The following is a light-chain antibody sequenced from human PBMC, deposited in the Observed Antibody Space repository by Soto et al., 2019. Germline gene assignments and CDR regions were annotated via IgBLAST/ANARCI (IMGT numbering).Light chain of an antibody. CDR1: QSVSSNY. CDR3: QQYGRSPT. J-gene: IGKJ1*01. Sequence: EIVLTQSPGTLSLSPGERATLSCRSSQSVSSNYLAWYQQKPDQAPRLVIYDVSGRATGIPDRFRGSGSGTDFTLTISRLEPEDFAVYYCQQYGRSPTFGQGTKVEIK. V-gene: IGKV3-20*01. CDR2: DVS.